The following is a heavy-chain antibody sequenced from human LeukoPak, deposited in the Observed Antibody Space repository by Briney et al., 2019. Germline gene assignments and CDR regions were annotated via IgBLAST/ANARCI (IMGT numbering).Heavy chain of an antibody. D-gene: IGHD6-13*01. V-gene: IGHV1-69*13. J-gene: IGHJ4*02. CDR1: EGSSSSYA. CDR2: IVPVFGTP. CDR3: ARGSASNWPVDY. Sequence: SVKVSCKASEGSSSSYAISWVRQAPGLGLEWMGGIVPVFGTPNYAQKFQGRLTTIADDSSSTAYMELRSLTSDDTAVYYCARGSASNWPVDYWGQGTLVTVS.